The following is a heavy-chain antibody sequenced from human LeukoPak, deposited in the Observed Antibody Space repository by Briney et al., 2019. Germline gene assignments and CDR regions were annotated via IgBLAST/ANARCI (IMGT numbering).Heavy chain of an antibody. J-gene: IGHJ4*02. V-gene: IGHV3-30*02. CDR1: GFIFSSYG. CDR3: ARAWGSTSSTGYFDY. CDR2: IRYDGTNK. D-gene: IGHD2-2*01. Sequence: GGSPRLSCAASGFIFSSYGMHWVRQAPGKGLEWVAFIRYDGTNKYYADSVKGRFTISRDNPKNTLYLQMNSLRAEDTAVYYCARAWGSTSSTGYFDYWGQGTLVTVSS.